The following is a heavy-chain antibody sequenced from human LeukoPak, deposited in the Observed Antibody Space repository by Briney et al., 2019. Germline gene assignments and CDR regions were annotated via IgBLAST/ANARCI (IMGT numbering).Heavy chain of an antibody. Sequence: ASVKVSCKASGYTFTGYYMHWVRQAPGQGLEWMGWINPNSGGTKYAQKFQGRVTMTRDTSISTAYLQLSGLRASDTAIYYCVRFGLTSSLDYWGQGTLVTVSS. CDR2: INPNSGGT. CDR1: GYTFTGYY. J-gene: IGHJ4*02. V-gene: IGHV1-2*02. D-gene: IGHD6-13*01. CDR3: VRFGLTSSLDY.